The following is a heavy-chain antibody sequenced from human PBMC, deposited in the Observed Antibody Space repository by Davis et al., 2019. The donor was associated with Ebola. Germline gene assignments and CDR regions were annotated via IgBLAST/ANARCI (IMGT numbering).Heavy chain of an antibody. J-gene: IGHJ4*02. CDR3: ASSRYSSGWYGLGFDY. CDR2: IYSGGST. CDR1: GFTVSSNY. Sequence: GGSLRLSCAASGFTVSSNYMSWVRQAPGKGLEWVSVIYSGGSTYYADSVKGRFTISRDNSKNTLYLQMNSLRAEDTAVYYCASSRYSSGWYGLGFDYWGQGTLVTVSS. V-gene: IGHV3-66*01. D-gene: IGHD6-19*01.